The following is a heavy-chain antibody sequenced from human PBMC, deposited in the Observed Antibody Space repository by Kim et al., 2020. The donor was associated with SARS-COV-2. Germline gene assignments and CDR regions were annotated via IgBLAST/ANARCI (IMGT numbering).Heavy chain of an antibody. D-gene: IGHD3-10*01. J-gene: IGHJ3*01. V-gene: IGHV4-59*01. Sequence: SETLSLTCTVSGGSISSYYWSWIRQPQGKGLEWIGYIYYSGSTNYNPYLKSRVTISVDTSKNQFSLKLSSVTAADTAVYYCARRGDGSGSYYNPFSAFD. CDR2: IYYSGST. CDR1: GGSISSYY. CDR3: ARRGDGSGSYYNPFSAFD.